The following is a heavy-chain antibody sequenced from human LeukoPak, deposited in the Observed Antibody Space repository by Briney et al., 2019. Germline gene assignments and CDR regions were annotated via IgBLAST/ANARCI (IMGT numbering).Heavy chain of an antibody. CDR1: GYSISSGYY. J-gene: IGHJ5*02. V-gene: IGHV4-38-2*02. Sequence: PSETLSLTCTVSGYSISSGYYWSWIRQPPGKGLEWIGEINHSGSTNYNPSLKSRVTISVDTSKNQFSLKLSSVTAADTAVYYCARHLKSSRVVPAAMPGVPFDPWGQGTLVTVSS. CDR2: INHSGST. D-gene: IGHD2-2*01. CDR3: ARHLKSSRVVPAAMPGVPFDP.